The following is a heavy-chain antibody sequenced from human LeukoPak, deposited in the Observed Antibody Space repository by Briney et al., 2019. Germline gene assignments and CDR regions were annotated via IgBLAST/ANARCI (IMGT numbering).Heavy chain of an antibody. CDR1: GFTVSSNY. CDR2: ISGSGGST. J-gene: IGHJ4*02. D-gene: IGHD3-10*01. Sequence: PGGSLRLSCAASGFTVSSNYMSWVRQTPGKGLEWVSAISGSGGSTYYADSVKGRFTISRDNSKNTLYLQMNSLRAEDTAVYYCARAEDYYGSGTRFDYWGQGTLVTVSS. CDR3: ARAEDYYGSGTRFDY. V-gene: IGHV3-23*01.